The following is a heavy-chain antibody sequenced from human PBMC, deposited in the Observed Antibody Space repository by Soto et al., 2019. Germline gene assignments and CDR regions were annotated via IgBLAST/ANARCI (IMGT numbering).Heavy chain of an antibody. Sequence: QVQLQESGPGLVKPSQTLSLTCTVSGGSISSGGYYWSWIRQHPGKGLEWIGYIYYSGSTYYNPSVKSRVTISVDTSKNQFSLKLSSVTAADTAVYYCARGSGVFGELLYWFAPRGQGTLVTVSS. V-gene: IGHV4-31*03. D-gene: IGHD3-10*02. CDR1: GGSISSGGYY. J-gene: IGHJ5*02. CDR2: IYYSGST. CDR3: ARGSGVFGELLYWFAP.